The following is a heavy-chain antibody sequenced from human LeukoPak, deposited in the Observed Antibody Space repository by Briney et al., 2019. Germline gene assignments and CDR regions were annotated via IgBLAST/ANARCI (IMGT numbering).Heavy chain of an antibody. J-gene: IGHJ4*02. CDR1: GGSISSYY. CDR3: AGTNDFWSGHSYLPTFPYFDY. Sequence: PSETLSLTCTVSGGSISSYYWSWIRQPPGKGLEWIGYIYYSGSTNYNPSLKSRVTISVDTSKNQFSLKLSSVTAADTAVYYCAGTNDFWSGHSYLPTFPYFDYWGQGTLVTVSS. D-gene: IGHD3-3*01. V-gene: IGHV4-59*01. CDR2: IYYSGST.